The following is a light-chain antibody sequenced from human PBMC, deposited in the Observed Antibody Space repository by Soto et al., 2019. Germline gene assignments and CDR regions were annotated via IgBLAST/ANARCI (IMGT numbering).Light chain of an antibody. Sequence: QSALTQPASVSGSPGQSITISCTGTSSDIGAYDYVSWFQQYPGKAPTLLIYEVTFRPSGVSSRFSGSKSGNTASLTISGLQTVDEADYFCGSYASATLIFGGGTKLTVL. V-gene: IGLV2-14*01. CDR2: EVT. CDR3: GSYASATLI. CDR1: SSDIGAYDY. J-gene: IGLJ2*01.